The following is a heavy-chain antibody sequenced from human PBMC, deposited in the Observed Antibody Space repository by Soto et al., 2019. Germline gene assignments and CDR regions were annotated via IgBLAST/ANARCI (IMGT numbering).Heavy chain of an antibody. Sequence: GESLKISFQASGYIFTSNWIGWVRQMPGKGLEWMGIIYPGDSETRYGPSFQGRVTISADRSLNTVYLQWTSLKVSDTAMYYCARLVDSWGEPHYFDSWGQGTMVTVSS. CDR3: ARLVDSWGEPHYFDS. CDR2: IYPGDSET. CDR1: GYIFTSNW. V-gene: IGHV5-51*01. J-gene: IGHJ4*02. D-gene: IGHD3-16*01.